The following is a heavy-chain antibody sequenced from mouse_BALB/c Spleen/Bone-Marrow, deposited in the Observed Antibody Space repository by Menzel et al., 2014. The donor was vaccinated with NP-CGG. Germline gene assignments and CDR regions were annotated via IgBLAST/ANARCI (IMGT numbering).Heavy chain of an antibody. CDR2: IISNGGGT. J-gene: IGHJ4*01. D-gene: IGHD1-1*01. CDR3: ARRGISTSEGVGAMDY. CDR1: GLTFSSYY. V-gene: IGHV5-6-2*01. Sequence: EVQGVESGGDLVKLGGSLKLSCAASGLTFSSYYMSWVRQTPEKRLELVAAIISNGGGTYYPDTMKGRFIISRDNAKNTLYLQMSSLKSEDTALYYCARRGISTSEGVGAMDYWGQGTSVTVSS.